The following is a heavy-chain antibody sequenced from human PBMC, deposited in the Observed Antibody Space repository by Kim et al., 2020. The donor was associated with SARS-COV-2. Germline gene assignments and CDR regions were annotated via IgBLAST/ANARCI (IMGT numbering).Heavy chain of an antibody. CDR3: AREGTTVTNLFDY. V-gene: IGHV3-33*01. D-gene: IGHD4-17*01. Sequence: GGSLRLSCVASGFTFSNYGMHWVRQAPGKGLEWVSLIWYDGSNTYYADSVKGQFTISRDNSKNTLYLQMNSLRAEDTAVYYCAREGTTVTNLFDYWGQGTLVTVSS. CDR2: IWYDGSNT. J-gene: IGHJ4*02. CDR1: GFTFSNYG.